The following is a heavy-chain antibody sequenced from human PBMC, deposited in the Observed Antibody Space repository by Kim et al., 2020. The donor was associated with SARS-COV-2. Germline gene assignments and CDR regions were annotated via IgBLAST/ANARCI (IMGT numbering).Heavy chain of an antibody. CDR1: GGSISSCGYS. D-gene: IGHD3-10*01. Sequence: SETLSLTCAVSGGSISSCGYSWSWIRQPPGKDLEGIGYIYDSESTYYNPSRRSRVTISVARSKNQFSLNLISVTAAAAADYDWSGPAGGAGSYSWDYYNG. CDR2: IYDSEST. V-gene: IGHV4-30-2*01. CDR3: SGPAGGAGSYSWDYYNG. J-gene: IGHJ6*01.